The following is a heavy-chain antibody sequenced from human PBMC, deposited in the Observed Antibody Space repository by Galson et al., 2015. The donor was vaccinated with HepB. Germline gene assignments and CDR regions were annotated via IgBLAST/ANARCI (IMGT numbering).Heavy chain of an antibody. J-gene: IGHJ2*01. D-gene: IGHD1-26*01. Sequence: QSGAEVKKPGESLKISCKGSGYSFTSYWIGWVRQMPGKGLEWMGIIYPGDSDTRYSPSFQGQVTISADKSISTAYLQWGSLKASDTAMYYCARTETYTGIVGSTRERGYQHYWYFDLWGRGTLVTVSS. CDR3: ARTETYTGIVGSTRERGYQHYWYFDL. V-gene: IGHV5-51*01. CDR2: IYPGDSDT. CDR1: GYSFTSYW.